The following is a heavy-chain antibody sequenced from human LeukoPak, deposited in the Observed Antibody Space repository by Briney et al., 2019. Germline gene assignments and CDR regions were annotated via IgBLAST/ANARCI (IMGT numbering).Heavy chain of an antibody. CDR2: ISGSGGST. CDR3: AKDYCSSTSCSQWGGWYYVDY. J-gene: IGHJ4*02. CDR1: GFTFSSYA. Sequence: GGSLRLSCAASGFTFSSYAMSWVRQAPGKGPEWVSAISGSGGSTYYADSVKGRFTISRDNSKNTLYLQMNSLGAEDTAVYYCAKDYCSSTSCSQWGGWYYVDYWGQGTLVTVSS. D-gene: IGHD2-2*01. V-gene: IGHV3-23*01.